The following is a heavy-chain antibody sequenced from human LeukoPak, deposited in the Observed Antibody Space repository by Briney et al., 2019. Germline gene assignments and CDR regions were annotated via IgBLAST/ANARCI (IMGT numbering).Heavy chain of an antibody. J-gene: IGHJ6*02. CDR1: GGSISSYY. Sequence: PSETLSLTCTVSGGSISSYYWSWIRQPAGKGLEWIGYIYYSGSTNYNPSLKSRVTISVDTSKNQFSLKLSSVTAADTAVYYCARNLFPPIAARPRPYYYYGMDVWGQGTTVTVSS. D-gene: IGHD6-6*01. CDR3: ARNLFPPIAARPRPYYYYGMDV. V-gene: IGHV4-59*08. CDR2: IYYSGST.